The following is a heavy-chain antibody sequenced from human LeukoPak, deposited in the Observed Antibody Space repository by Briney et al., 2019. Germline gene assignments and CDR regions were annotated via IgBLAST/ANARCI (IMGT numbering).Heavy chain of an antibody. J-gene: IGHJ4*02. CDR1: GFDVMTNY. Sequence: GGSLRLSCAASGFDVMTNYMSWVRQAPGAGLEWVSVISRGADTYYADSVKGRFIIYRDSSTNTVYLQMDRLRAEDTAVYFCVKETPGTTMYYWGQGTLVTVSS. CDR3: VKETPGTTMYY. CDR2: ISRGADT. V-gene: IGHV3-66*01. D-gene: IGHD4-11*01.